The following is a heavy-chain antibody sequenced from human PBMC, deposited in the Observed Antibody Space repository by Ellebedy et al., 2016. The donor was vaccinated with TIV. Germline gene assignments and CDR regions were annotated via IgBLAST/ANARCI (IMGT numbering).Heavy chain of an antibody. D-gene: IGHD2-21*02. CDR2: INPSGGNT. J-gene: IGHJ4*02. V-gene: IGHV1-46*01. CDR1: RYTFTSYY. CDR3: ARDSGAYCGGDCYNIDY. Sequence: AASVKVSCQASRYTFTSYYIHWVRQAPGPGLEWMGIINPSGGNTTYAQKFQGRVTITADKSTSTAYMELSSLRSEDTAVYYCARDSGAYCGGDCYNIDYWGQGTLVTVSS.